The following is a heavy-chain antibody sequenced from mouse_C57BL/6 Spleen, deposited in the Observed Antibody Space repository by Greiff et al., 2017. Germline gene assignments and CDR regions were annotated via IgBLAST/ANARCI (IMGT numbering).Heavy chain of an antibody. J-gene: IGHJ1*03. V-gene: IGHV1-82*01. CDR1: GYAFSSSW. CDR2: IYPGDGDT. CDR3: ARSDRFYWYFDV. Sequence: QVQLQQSGPELVKPGASVKISCKASGYAFSSSWMNWVKQRPGKGLEWIGRIYPGDGDTNYNGKFKGKDTLTADKSSSTAYMQLSSLTSEDSAVYFCARSDRFYWYFDVWGTGTTVTVSS.